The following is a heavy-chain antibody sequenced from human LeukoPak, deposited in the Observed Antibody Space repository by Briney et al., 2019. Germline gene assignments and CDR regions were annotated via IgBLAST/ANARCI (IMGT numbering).Heavy chain of an antibody. CDR1: GITLSNYG. J-gene: IGHJ4*02. Sequence: GGSLRLSCAVSGITLSNYGMSWVRQAPRKGLEWVAGISGSGSSTNYADSVKGRFTISRDNPKNTLFLHMNSLRGEDTSLYFCAKRGVVIRVVLVGFHKEAYYFDSWGRGALVTISS. V-gene: IGHV3-23*01. CDR2: ISGSGSST. CDR3: AKRGVVIRVVLVGFHKEAYYFDS. D-gene: IGHD3-10*01.